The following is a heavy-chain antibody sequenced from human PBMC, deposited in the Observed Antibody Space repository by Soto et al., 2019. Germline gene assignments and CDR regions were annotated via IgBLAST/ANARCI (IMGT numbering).Heavy chain of an antibody. CDR3: ARDGRLRVQKGGYYYGMDV. D-gene: IGHD3-10*01. J-gene: IGHJ6*02. Sequence: PGGSLRLSCAASGFTFSSYEMNWVRQAPGKGLEWVSYISSSGSTIYYADSVKGRFTISRDNAKNSLYLQMNSLRAEDTAVYYCARDGRLRVQKGGYYYGMDVWGQGTTVTVSS. CDR1: GFTFSSYE. V-gene: IGHV3-48*03. CDR2: ISSSGSTI.